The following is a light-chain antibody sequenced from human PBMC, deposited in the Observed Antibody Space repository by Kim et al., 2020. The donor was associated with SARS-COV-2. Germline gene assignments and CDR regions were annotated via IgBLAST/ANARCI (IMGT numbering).Light chain of an antibody. J-gene: IGLJ1*01. V-gene: IGLV2-14*03. CDR2: DVS. CDR3: SSYTSTTTLYV. CDR1: SSDVGGYNY. Sequence: QSALTQPASVSGSPGQSITISCTGTSSDVGGYNYVSWYQQHPGKAPKLMISDVSLRPSGVSNRFSGSKSGNTASLTISGLRAEDEAEYYCSSYTSTTTLYVSGTGTKVTVL.